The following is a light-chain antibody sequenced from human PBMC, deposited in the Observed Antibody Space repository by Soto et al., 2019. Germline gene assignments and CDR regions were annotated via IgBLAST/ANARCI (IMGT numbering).Light chain of an antibody. CDR2: EVS. V-gene: IGLV2-8*01. J-gene: IGLJ1*01. CDR3: ASYAGTYSFFYV. Sequence: QSLLTQPPSASGSPGQSVTISCTGTSSDVVAYNYVSWYQQLPGKAPKLIIYEVSKRPSGVPDRFSGSKSGNTASLTVSGLQAEDEADYYCASYAGTYSFFYVFGTGTKVT. CDR1: SSDVVAYNY.